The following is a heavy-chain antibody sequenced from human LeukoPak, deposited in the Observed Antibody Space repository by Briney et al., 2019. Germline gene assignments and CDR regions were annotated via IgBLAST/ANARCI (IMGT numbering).Heavy chain of an antibody. D-gene: IGHD1-26*01. V-gene: IGHV3-33*06. Sequence: GGSLRLSCAAAGFTFSSYGMHWARQEPGKGLEWVAVIGDDGSSKYYGDSVKGRFTISRDNSKNTLYLQMNSLRAEDTAVYYCAKPTRGSGSFLIDFWGQGTLVTVSS. CDR3: AKPTRGSGSFLIDF. J-gene: IGHJ4*02. CDR2: IGDDGSSK. CDR1: GFTFSSYG.